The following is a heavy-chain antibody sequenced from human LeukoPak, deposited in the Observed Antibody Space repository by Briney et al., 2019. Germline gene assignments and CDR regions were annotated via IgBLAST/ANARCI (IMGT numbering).Heavy chain of an antibody. CDR3: AKDFPHYYESSHGMDA. D-gene: IGHD3-22*01. J-gene: IGHJ6*02. Sequence: GVSLRLSCGSSVFFFGLYEKNWVREASRKGREGVSYISTHGSTVSSEASVEGRFTISRDNAKNLLYMQMNSLRAEDAAVYYCAKDFPHYYESSHGMDAWGQGTTVTVSS. CDR1: VFFFGLYE. CDR2: ISTHGSTV. V-gene: IGHV3-48*03.